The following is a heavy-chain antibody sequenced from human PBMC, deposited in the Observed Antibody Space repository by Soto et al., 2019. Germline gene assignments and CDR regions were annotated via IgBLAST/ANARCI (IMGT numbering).Heavy chain of an antibody. D-gene: IGHD3-10*01. CDR1: GVTFTSYA. CDR3: AKGSFGFDY. Sequence: GGSLRLSCAASGVTFTSYAMTWVRQVPGEGLQWVSSISKSGDSTYYADSVKGRFTTSRDNSKNTLYLQMDSLRAEDTAIYYCAKGSFGFDYWGQGTLVTVSS. J-gene: IGHJ4*02. V-gene: IGHV3-23*01. CDR2: ISKSGDST.